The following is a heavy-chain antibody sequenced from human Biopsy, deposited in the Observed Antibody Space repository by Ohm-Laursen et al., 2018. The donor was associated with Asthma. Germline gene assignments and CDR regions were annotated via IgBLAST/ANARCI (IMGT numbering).Heavy chain of an antibody. Sequence: SLRLSCAASRFTYEMHWVRQAPGKGLEWVAVIPFDGSNEDYADSVKGRFTISRDNSKNTLFLEMNSLRPEDTAVYYCAKELFPGWELRRGPDSWGQGTLVTVSS. CDR2: IPFDGSNE. CDR3: AKELFPGWELRRGPDS. J-gene: IGHJ4*02. D-gene: IGHD1-26*01. V-gene: IGHV3-30*18. CDR1: RFTYE.